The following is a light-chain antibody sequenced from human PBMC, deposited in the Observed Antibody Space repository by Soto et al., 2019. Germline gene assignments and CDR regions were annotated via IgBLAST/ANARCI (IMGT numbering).Light chain of an antibody. V-gene: IGKV1-5*03. CDR2: KAS. J-gene: IGKJ3*01. CDR3: QQYTNYPVT. CDR1: QSISNW. Sequence: DIQMTQSPSTLSASVGDRVTITCRASQSISNWLAWYQQKPGKATKLLIYKASTLESGVPSRFSGSGSGTKFTLNISSLQPEDFGAYYCQQYTNYPVTFGPGTKVDIK.